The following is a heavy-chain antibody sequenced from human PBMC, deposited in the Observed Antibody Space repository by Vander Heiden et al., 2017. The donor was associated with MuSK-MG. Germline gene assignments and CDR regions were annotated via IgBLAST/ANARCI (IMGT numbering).Heavy chain of an antibody. V-gene: IGHV1-69*01. J-gene: IGHJ6*03. D-gene: IGHD6-6*01. CDR3: ARGSEFGPEQLVSNYYYYYMDV. Sequence: QVQLVQSGAEVKKPGSSVKVSCKASGGTFSSYAISWVRQAPGQGLEWMGGIIPIFGTANYAQKFQGRVTITADESTSTAYMELSSLRSEDTAVYYCARGSEFGPEQLVSNYYYYYMDVWGKGTTVTVSS. CDR1: GGTFSSYA. CDR2: IIPIFGTA.